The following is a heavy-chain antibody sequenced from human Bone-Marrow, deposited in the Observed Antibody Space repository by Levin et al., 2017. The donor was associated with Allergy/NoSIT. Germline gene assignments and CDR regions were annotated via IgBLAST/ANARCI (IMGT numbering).Heavy chain of an antibody. Sequence: GGSLRLSCAASGFTFTTYWMTWVRQAPGKGLEWVANIKEDGSAKYYVDSVQGRFTISRDNAKNSLYLQMNSLRAEDTAVYYCARDQVQFSSGSPGYWGQGTLVTVSS. J-gene: IGHJ4*02. CDR3: ARDQVQFSSGSPGY. D-gene: IGHD6-19*01. V-gene: IGHV3-7*01. CDR2: IKEDGSAK. CDR1: GFTFTTYW.